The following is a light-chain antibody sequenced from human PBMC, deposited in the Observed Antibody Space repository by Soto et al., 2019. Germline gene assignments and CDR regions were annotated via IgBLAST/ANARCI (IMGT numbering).Light chain of an antibody. CDR3: QQGYTTPLT. V-gene: IGKV1-39*01. CDR2: AAS. J-gene: IGKJ1*01. Sequence: DIQMTPSPSSLSASVGDRATLTCRASQRITNRLNWYQHRPGKAPRLLIYAASSLESGVPSRFSGSASGTDLTLTISSLQPEDFATYYCQQGYTTPLTVGQGTKVDIK. CDR1: QRITNR.